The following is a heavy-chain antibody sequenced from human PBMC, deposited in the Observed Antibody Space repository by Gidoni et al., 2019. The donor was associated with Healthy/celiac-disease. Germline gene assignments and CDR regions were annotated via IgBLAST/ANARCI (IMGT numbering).Heavy chain of an antibody. CDR1: GFTFSRYS. CDR3: AREGIYYDSSGYYYGGGYCFDY. CDR2: ISSSSSYI. V-gene: IGHV3-21*01. D-gene: IGHD3-22*01. Sequence: EVQLVESGGGLVKPGGSLRLSCAASGFTFSRYSMNWVRQAPGKGLEWVSSISSSSSYIYYADSVKGRFTIARDNAKNSLYLQMNSLRAEDTAVYYCAREGIYYDSSGYYYGGGYCFDYWGQGTLVTVSS. J-gene: IGHJ4*02.